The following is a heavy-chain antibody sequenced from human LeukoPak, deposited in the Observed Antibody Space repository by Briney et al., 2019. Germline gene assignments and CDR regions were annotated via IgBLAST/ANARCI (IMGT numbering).Heavy chain of an antibody. J-gene: IGHJ5*02. CDR1: GFTVSSNY. CDR3: AKVGGAAADNWFDP. D-gene: IGHD6-13*01. V-gene: IGHV3-53*05. CDR2: IYSGGST. Sequence: GGSLRLSCAASGFTVSSNYMSWVRQAPGKGLEWVSVIYSGGSTYYADSVKGRFTISRDNSKNTLYLQMNSLRAEDTAVYYCAKVGGAAADNWFDPWGQGTLVTVSS.